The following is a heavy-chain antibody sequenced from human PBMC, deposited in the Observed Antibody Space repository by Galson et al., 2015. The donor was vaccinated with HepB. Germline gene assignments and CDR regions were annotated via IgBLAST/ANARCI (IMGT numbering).Heavy chain of an antibody. CDR3: ARDRTYYHALTGWSPGWYFDL. D-gene: IGHD3-9*01. V-gene: IGHV4-59*01. J-gene: IGHJ2*01. CDR2: VYYTGST. CDR1: SGSISNYY. Sequence: TLSLTCTVSSGSISNYYWNWIRQPPGKGLEWIGYVYYTGSTNYNPSLNTRVTISLDTSKNQFSLKLTSVTAADTAVYYCARDRTYYHALTGWSPGWYFDLWGRGTLVTVSS.